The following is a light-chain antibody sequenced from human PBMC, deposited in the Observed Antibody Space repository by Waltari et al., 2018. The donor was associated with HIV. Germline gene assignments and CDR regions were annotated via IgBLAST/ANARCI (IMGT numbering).Light chain of an antibody. CDR1: SFDIYGYNF. CDR2: EVS. V-gene: IGLV2-14*01. CDR3: ISYISSSSPV. Sequence: QSALPQPASVSGSPGQSITISCTGTSFDIYGYNFVSWFQHHPGKAPKVIIYEVSNRPSGVSSRFSGSKSGNTASLTISGLQPEDEAEYFCISYISSSSPVFGGGTKLTVL. J-gene: IGLJ3*02.